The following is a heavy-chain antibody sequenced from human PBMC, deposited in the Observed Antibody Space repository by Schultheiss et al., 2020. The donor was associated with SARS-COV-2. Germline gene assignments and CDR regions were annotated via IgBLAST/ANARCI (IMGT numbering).Heavy chain of an antibody. V-gene: IGHV3-7*03. D-gene: IGHD3-16*02. CDR1: GFTFSNAW. J-gene: IGHJ6*02. Sequence: GESLKISCAASGFTFSNAWMSWVRQAPGKGLEWVANIKQDGSEKYYVDSVKGRFTISRDNAKNSLYLQMNSLRAEDTAVYYCAKGTVTFGGVIGSMDVWGQGTTVTVSS. CDR2: IKQDGSEK. CDR3: AKGTVTFGGVIGSMDV.